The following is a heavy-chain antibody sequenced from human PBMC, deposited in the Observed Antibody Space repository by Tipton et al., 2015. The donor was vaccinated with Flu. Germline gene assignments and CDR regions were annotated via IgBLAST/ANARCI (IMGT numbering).Heavy chain of an antibody. J-gene: IGHJ4*02. D-gene: IGHD3-10*02. CDR1: ADSIGSSTYH. V-gene: IGHV4-39*01. CDR2: IHYSGTT. CDR3: ARLSYYDVDLKNFYFDY. Sequence: TLSLTCIVSADSIGSSTYHWGWIHQPPEKGLEWIGGIHYSGTTYYNPSLKSRVTISVDTSKSQFSLMLRSVTAADTAVYYCARLSYYDVDLKNFYFDYWGQGALVTVSS.